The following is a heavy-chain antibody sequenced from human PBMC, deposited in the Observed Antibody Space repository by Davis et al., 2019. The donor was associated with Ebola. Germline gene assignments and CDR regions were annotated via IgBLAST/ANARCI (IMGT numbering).Heavy chain of an antibody. D-gene: IGHD3-10*01. CDR1: GYTFTGYT. V-gene: IGHV1-2*06. CDR3: ATLWFGELLGMDV. Sequence: ASVTVSCKASGYTFTGYTLHWVRQAPGQRLEWMGRINPNSGGTNYAQKFQGRATMTRDTSISTAYMELSRLRSDDTAVYYCATLWFGELLGMDVWGKGTTVTVSS. J-gene: IGHJ6*04. CDR2: INPNSGGT.